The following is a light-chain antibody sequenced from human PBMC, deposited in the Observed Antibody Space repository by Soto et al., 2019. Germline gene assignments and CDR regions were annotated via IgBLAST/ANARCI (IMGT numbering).Light chain of an antibody. Sequence: EVVLTRSPGTLSLSPGERATLSCRASQTVTSNYLAWYQQKPGQAPRLLIYGASSRATDIPHRFSGSGSGTDFTLTISRLEPEDFALYYCQQYLSLPVTCGRGTKLEIK. CDR2: GAS. V-gene: IGKV3-20*01. CDR1: QTVTSNY. J-gene: IGKJ2*01. CDR3: QQYLSLPVT.